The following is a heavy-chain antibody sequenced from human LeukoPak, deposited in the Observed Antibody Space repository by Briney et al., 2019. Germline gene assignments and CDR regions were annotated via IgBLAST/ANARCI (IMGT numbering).Heavy chain of an antibody. CDR2: IYYSGST. Sequence: PSETLSLTCTVSGGSISSSSYYWGWIRQPPGKGLEWIGSIYYSGSTYYNPSLKSRVTISVDTSKNQFSLKLSSVTAADTAVYYCARHYYDSSGHNDYWGQGTLVTVSS. J-gene: IGHJ4*02. D-gene: IGHD3-22*01. CDR3: ARHYYDSSGHNDY. V-gene: IGHV4-39*01. CDR1: GGSISSSSYY.